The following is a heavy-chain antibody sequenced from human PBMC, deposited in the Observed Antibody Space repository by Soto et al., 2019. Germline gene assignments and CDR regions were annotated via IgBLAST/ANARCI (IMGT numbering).Heavy chain of an antibody. D-gene: IGHD3-10*01. CDR1: AFTFTNYS. CDR2: ISSSGNYK. V-gene: IGHV3-21*01. Sequence: PGGSLRLSCAASAFTFTNYSMNWVRQAPGKGLEWVSSISSSGNYKYYADLARGRFTITRDNSKNTLYLQMNSLRAEDTAVYYCARESTGSYISWFDPWGQGTLVTLSS. J-gene: IGHJ5*02. CDR3: ARESTGSYISWFDP.